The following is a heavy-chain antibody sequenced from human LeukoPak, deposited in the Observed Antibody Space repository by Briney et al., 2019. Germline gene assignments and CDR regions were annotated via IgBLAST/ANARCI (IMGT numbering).Heavy chain of an antibody. J-gene: IGHJ4*02. CDR2: ISSSSSYI. Sequence: GGSLRLSCAASGFTFSSYSMNWVRQAPGKGLEWVSSISSSSSYIYYADSVKGRFTISRDNAKNSLYPQMNSLRAEDTAVYYCARDIEDRSGYYYDYWGQGTLVTVSS. CDR3: ARDIEDRSGYYYDY. V-gene: IGHV3-21*01. CDR1: GFTFSSYS. D-gene: IGHD3-22*01.